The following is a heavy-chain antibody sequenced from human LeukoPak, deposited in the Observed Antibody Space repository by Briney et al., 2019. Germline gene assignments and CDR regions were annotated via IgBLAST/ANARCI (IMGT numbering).Heavy chain of an antibody. CDR3: APLETT. CDR1: GFTFRSYA. V-gene: IGHV3-23*01. CDR2: ISGSGANT. D-gene: IGHD4-17*01. Sequence: GGSLRFSCAASGFTFRSYAMSWVRQAPGKGLEWVSGISGSGANTFYADSVKGRFTISRDNSKKTPYLQMNSLTDGDTAVYYCAPLETTWGQGTLVTVSS. J-gene: IGHJ4*02.